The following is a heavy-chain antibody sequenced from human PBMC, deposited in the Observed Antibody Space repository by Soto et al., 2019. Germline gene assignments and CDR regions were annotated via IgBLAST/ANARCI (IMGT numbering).Heavy chain of an antibody. D-gene: IGHD3-10*01. CDR2: TNPNSGNI. V-gene: IGHV1-8*01. CDR3: ARGRASGSYYLLDY. CDR1: GNTFTSYD. Sequence: ASVKVSCKASGNTFTSYDINWVRQATGHGLEWMGWTNPNSGNIGYAQKFQGRVTMTRDTAIRTAYMEVSRLRSDDTAVYYCARGRASGSYYLLDYWGQGTLVTVSS. J-gene: IGHJ4*02.